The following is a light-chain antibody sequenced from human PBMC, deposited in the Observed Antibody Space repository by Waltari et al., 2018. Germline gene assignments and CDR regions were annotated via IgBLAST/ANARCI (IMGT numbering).Light chain of an antibody. CDR2: GAS. CDR1: QNIISY. J-gene: IGKJ1*01. CDR3: QQYYTYPRT. V-gene: IGKV1-39*01. Sequence: DIQMTQSPSSLSASVGDRVTITCRASQNIISYLNWYQQKPGKAPKLLIYGASNLQSGVPSRFSGSVSGTEFSLTINSLQAEDVAVYYCQQYYTYPRTFGQGTKVEIK.